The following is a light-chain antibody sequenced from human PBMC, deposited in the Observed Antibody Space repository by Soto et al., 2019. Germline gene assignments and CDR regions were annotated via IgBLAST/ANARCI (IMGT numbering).Light chain of an antibody. Sequence: QSVLTQPPSASGTPGQRVTVSCSGNTANIGKNFVYWYQQLPGTAPRLLIYNNDRRPSGVPDRFSGSKSGTSASLAISGLRSEDEADYYCSSYTSSSTYVFGTGTKVTVL. CDR3: SSYTSSSTYV. CDR1: TANIGKNF. J-gene: IGLJ1*01. CDR2: NND. V-gene: IGLV1-47*02.